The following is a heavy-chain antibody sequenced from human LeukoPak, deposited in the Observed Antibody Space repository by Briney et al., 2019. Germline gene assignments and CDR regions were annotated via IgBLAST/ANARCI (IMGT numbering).Heavy chain of an antibody. V-gene: IGHV5-51*01. CDR3: ARHNRYYYDSSGGPSWFDP. D-gene: IGHD3-22*01. CDR2: IYPGDSDT. Sequence: RHGESLKISCKGSGYSFTSYWIGWVRQMPGKGLEWMGIIYPGDSDTRYSPSFQGQVTISADKSISTAYLQWSSLKASDTAMYYCARHNRYYYDSSGGPSWFDPWGQGTLVTVSS. CDR1: GYSFTSYW. J-gene: IGHJ5*02.